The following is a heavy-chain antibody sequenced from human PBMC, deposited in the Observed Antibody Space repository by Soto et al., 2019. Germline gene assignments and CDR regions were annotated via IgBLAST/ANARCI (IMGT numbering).Heavy chain of an antibody. J-gene: IGHJ4*02. Sequence: PSETLSLTCTVSGGSISSSSYYWGWIRHPPGKGLEWIGSIYYSGSTYYNPSLKSRVTISVDTSKNQFSLKLSSVTAADTAVYYCARLTIFGVVTTSYYFDYWGQGTLVTVSS. V-gene: IGHV4-39*01. D-gene: IGHD3-3*01. CDR3: ARLTIFGVVTTSYYFDY. CDR1: GGSISSSSYY. CDR2: IYYSGST.